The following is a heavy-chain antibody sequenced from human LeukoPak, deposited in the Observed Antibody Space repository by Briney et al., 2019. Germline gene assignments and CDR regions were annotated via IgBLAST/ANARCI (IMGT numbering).Heavy chain of an antibody. D-gene: IGHD3-10*01. CDR1: GGSFSGYY. J-gene: IGHJ3*02. V-gene: IGHV4-34*01. CDR2: INHSGST. CDR3: ARTLWFGELYNAFDI. Sequence: SETLSLTCAVYGGSFSGYYWRWIRQPPGKGLEWIGEINHSGSTNYNPSLKSRVTISVDTSKNQFSLKLSSVTAADTAVYYCARTLWFGELYNAFDIWGQGTMVTVSS.